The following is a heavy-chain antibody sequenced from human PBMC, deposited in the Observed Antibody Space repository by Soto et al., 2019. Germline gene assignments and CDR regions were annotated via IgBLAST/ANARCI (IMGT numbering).Heavy chain of an antibody. V-gene: IGHV3-33*01. CDR1: GFTFSNYG. Sequence: GGSLRLSCAASGFTFSNYGMHWVRQAPGKGLEWVAVIWYDGDNKYYADSVKGRFTISRDNSKNTLYLQMNSLRAEDTAVYYCAREMAPYCSGGSCYSGFEYWGQGTLVTVSS. CDR3: AREMAPYCSGGSCYSGFEY. J-gene: IGHJ4*02. D-gene: IGHD2-15*01. CDR2: IWYDGDNK.